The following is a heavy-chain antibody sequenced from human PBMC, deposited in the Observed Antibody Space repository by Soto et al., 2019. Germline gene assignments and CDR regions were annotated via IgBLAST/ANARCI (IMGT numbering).Heavy chain of an antibody. V-gene: IGHV3-30*18. J-gene: IGHJ4*02. D-gene: IGHD6-25*01. CDR3: AKDSSAAFDY. CDR2: ISHDGSNQ. CDR1: GFTLRTSG. Sequence: PGGSLRLSCGASGFTLRTSGMHWVRQAPSKGLEWVAVISHDGSNQFYADSVKGRFTISRDNSKNMLYLQMNSLRADDSAVYFCAKDSSAAFDYWGQGTVVTVSS.